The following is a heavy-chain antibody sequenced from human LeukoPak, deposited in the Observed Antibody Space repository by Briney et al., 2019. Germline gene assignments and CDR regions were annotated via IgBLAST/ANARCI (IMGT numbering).Heavy chain of an antibody. V-gene: IGHV3-23*01. D-gene: IGHD2-15*01. CDR2: ICDSGGTT. J-gene: IGHJ4*02. CDR3: AKRDVGYCSGESCPVIDY. Sequence: GGSLRLSCAASGFTFSSYAMSWVRQAPGKGLEWVSLICDSGGTTHYADSVKGRFTISRDNSKNTLYLQMNSLRAEDTAVYYCAKRDVGYCSGESCPVIDYWGQGTLVAVSS. CDR1: GFTFSSYA.